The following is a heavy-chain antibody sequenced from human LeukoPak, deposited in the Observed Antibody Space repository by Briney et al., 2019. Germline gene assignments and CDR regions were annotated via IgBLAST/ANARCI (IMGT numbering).Heavy chain of an antibody. D-gene: IGHD3-9*01. CDR1: GFTFNTYA. J-gene: IGHJ4*02. Sequence: GGSLRLSCATSGFTFNTYAMNWVRQAPGKGLEWVSTINDAGRTTHYADSVKGRFTISRDNSKNTVYLQMNNLRAEDTALYYCTNQPILAGSIDSWGQGTLVTVSS. CDR2: INDAGRTT. V-gene: IGHV3-23*01. CDR3: TNQPILAGSIDS.